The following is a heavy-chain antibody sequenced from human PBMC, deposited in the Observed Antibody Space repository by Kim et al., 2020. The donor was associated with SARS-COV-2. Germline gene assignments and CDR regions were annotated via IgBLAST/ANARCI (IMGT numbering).Heavy chain of an antibody. J-gene: IGHJ4*02. CDR3: ASGPNPNFFDY. Sequence: SETLSLTCTVSGGSVSSATYYWTWTRQPPGKGLEWIGNIHNSGITNYNPSLKSRRTISIDTSKNQFSLRLNSVTAADTAVYFCASGPNPNFFDYWGQGALVTVSS. CDR1: GGSVSSATYY. V-gene: IGHV4-61*01. CDR2: IHNSGIT.